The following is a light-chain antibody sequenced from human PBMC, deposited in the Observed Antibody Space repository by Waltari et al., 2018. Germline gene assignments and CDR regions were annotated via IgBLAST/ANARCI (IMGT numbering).Light chain of an antibody. CDR2: SNN. J-gene: IGLJ6*01. Sequence: QSVLTQPPSASGTPGQRVTISCSGSSSNIGRNTVNWYQQLPGTAPKLLIYSNNQWPSGVPDRFSGSKSGTSASLAISGLQSEDEADYYCAAWDYTLNGNVFGSGTKLTVL. CDR1: SSNIGRNT. V-gene: IGLV1-44*01. CDR3: AAWDYTLNGNV.